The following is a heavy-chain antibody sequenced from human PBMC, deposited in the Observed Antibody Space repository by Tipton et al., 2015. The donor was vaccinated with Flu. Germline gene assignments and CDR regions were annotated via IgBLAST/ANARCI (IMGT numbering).Heavy chain of an antibody. Sequence: GLVKPSGTLSLTCAVSGGSISSSHWWSWVRQPPGEGLEWIGEISHSGSTNYNPSLKSRVTISVDTSKNQFSLKLTSVTAADTAVYYCARRRDGYNCFDYWGQGTLVTVSS. J-gene: IGHJ4*02. CDR3: ARRRDGYNCFDY. CDR2: ISHSGST. D-gene: IGHD5-24*01. CDR1: GGSISSSHW. V-gene: IGHV4-4*02.